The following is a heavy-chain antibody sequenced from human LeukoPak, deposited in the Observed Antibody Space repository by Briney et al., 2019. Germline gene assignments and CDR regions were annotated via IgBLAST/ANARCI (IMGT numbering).Heavy chain of an antibody. V-gene: IGHV1-8*01. Sequence: GASVKVSCKASGYTFTTYDINWVRQATGQGLEWMGWMNPNSGNRGYAQKFQGRVTITADESTSTAYMELSSLRSEDTAVYYCASGLMTGTSPNWGQGTLVTVSS. J-gene: IGHJ4*02. CDR2: MNPNSGNR. CDR1: GYTFTTYD. CDR3: ASGLMTGTSPN. D-gene: IGHD1-7*01.